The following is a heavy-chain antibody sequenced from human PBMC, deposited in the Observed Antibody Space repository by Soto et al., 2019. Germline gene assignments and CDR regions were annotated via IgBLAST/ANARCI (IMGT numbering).Heavy chain of an antibody. D-gene: IGHD3-22*01. V-gene: IGHV3-7*03. CDR2: IKEDGSEK. J-gene: IGHJ6*02. CDR3: ARDVPRVYDTIGGNYPLPSGMDV. Sequence: GGSLRLSCGGSFNNFWMSWVRQAPGKGLEWVANIKEDGSEKYYVDSVEGRFVISRDNAKNSVYLLMNSLRVEDTAVYYCARDVPRVYDTIGGNYPLPSGMDVWGQGTRVTVSS. CDR1: FNNFW.